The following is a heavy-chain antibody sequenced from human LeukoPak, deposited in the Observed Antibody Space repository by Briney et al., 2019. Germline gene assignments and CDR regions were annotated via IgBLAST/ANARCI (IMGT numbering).Heavy chain of an antibody. Sequence: GGSLRLSCVVSGITFSTYTMNWVRQAPGKGLEWVSSISSSSSYIYYADSVKGRFTISRDNAKNSLYLQMNSLRAEDTAVYYCARDPYTFDAFDIWGQGTMVTVSS. CDR1: GITFSTYT. J-gene: IGHJ3*02. V-gene: IGHV3-21*01. CDR2: ISSSSSYI. D-gene: IGHD2-2*02. CDR3: ARDPYTFDAFDI.